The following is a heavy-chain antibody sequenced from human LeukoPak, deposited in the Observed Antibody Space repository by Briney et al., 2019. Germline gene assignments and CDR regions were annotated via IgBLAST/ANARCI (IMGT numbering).Heavy chain of an antibody. D-gene: IGHD3-16*02. J-gene: IGHJ4*02. CDR1: GGSISSYY. CDR2: IYYSGST. Sequence: KTSETLSLTCTVSGGSISSYYWSWIRQPPGKGLEWIGYIYYSGSTNYNPSLKSRVTISVDTSKNQFSLKLSSVTAADTAVYYCAREVYAEDYVWGSYRWNYFDYWGQGTLVTVSS. CDR3: AREVYAEDYVWGSYRWNYFDY. V-gene: IGHV4-59*01.